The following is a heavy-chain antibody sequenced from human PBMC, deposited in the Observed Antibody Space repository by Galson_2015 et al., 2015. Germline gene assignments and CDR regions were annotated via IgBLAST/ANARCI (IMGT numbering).Heavy chain of an antibody. Sequence: SLRLSCAASGFTFSSYGMHWVRQAPGKGLEWVAVIWYDGSNKYYADSVKGRFTISRDNSKNTLYLQMNSLRAEDTAVYYCARDRREAGYSSSAPWFDPWGQGTLVTVSS. J-gene: IGHJ5*02. CDR3: ARDRREAGYSSSAPWFDP. CDR1: GFTFSSYG. D-gene: IGHD6-6*01. V-gene: IGHV3-33*01. CDR2: IWYDGSNK.